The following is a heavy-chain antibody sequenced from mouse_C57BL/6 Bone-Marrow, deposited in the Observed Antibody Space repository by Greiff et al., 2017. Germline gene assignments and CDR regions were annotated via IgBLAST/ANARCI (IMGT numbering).Heavy chain of an antibody. J-gene: IGHJ3*01. V-gene: IGHV3-6*01. CDR3: ARGGYDYAWFAY. CDR1: GYSITSGYY. Sequence: EVQLQQSGPGLVKPSPSLSLTCSVTGYSITSGYYWNWIRQFPGNKLEWMGYISYDGSNNYNPSLKNRISITRDTSKNQFFLKLNSVTTEDTATYYCARGGYDYAWFAYWGQGTLVTVSA. D-gene: IGHD2-4*01. CDR2: ISYDGSN.